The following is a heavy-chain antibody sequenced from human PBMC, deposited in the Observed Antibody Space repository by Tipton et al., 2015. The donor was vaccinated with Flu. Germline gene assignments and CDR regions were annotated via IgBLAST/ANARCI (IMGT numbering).Heavy chain of an antibody. CDR2: IYYGGTT. D-gene: IGHD3/OR15-3a*01. CDR3: ARLNHYDGTGYYNY. CDR1: GGSISNYF. J-gene: IGHJ4*02. V-gene: IGHV4-59*08. Sequence: TLSLTCTVSGGSISNYFWTWIRQPPGKGLEWIGYIYYGGTTKYNPSPRGGVTISLDTSKKQFSLRRRSVTAADTALYYCARLNHYDGTGYYNYWGQGTQVTVSS.